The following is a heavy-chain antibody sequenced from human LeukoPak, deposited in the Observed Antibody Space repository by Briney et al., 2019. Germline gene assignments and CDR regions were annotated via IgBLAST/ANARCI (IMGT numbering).Heavy chain of an antibody. J-gene: IGHJ4*02. D-gene: IGHD3-3*01. CDR3: ARHDGRGGNTMGALDS. Sequence: SETLSLTCTVSGASISSNNYYWGWIRQPPGKGLEWIGSLYYSRTTYYNPSLNSRVTISVVTSKNQFSLQLNSVTAADTAVYYCARHDGRGGNTMGALDSWGQGSLVTVSS. V-gene: IGHV4-39*01. CDR1: GASISSNNYY. CDR2: LYYSRTT.